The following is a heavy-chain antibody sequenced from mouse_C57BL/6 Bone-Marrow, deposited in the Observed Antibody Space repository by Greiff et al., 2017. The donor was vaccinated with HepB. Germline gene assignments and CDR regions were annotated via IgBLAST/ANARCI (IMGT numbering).Heavy chain of an antibody. CDR2: IYPSDSET. J-gene: IGHJ1*03. V-gene: IGHV1-61*01. CDR3: ARSSRTFYWYFDV. CDR1: GYTFTSYW. Sequence: VQLQQPGAELVRPGSSVKLSCKASGYTFTSYWMDWVKQRPGQGLEWIGNIYPSDSETHYNQKFKDKATLTVDKSSSTAYMQLSSLTSEDSAVYYCARSSRTFYWYFDVWGTGTPVTVSS.